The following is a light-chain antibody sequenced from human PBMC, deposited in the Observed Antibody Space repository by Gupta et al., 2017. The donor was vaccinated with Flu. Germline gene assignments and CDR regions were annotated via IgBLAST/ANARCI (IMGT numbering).Light chain of an antibody. V-gene: IGLV2-14*03. CDR3: SSVGGPSNNYV. CDR2: DLS. Sequence: QSALTQPASESGSPGQPITFSCTGPSSDVGAYHYVSWYQHHPAKAPELIIYDLSNRHSEVANRFSGSKSGNTAAVTISGLQAEDEADYYCSSVGGPSNNYVFGTGTKVTVL. CDR1: SSDVGAYHY. J-gene: IGLJ1*01.